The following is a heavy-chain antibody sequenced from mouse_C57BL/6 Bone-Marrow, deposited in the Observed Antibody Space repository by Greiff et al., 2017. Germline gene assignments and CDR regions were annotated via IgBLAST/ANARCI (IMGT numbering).Heavy chain of an antibody. CDR1: GYTFTSYW. Sequence: VQLKQPGAELVMPGASVKLSCKASGYTFTSYWMHWVKQRPGQGLEWIGEIDPSDSYTNYNQKFKGKSTLTVDKSSSTAYMQLSSLTSEDSAVYYCARLFYYYGREYFDVWGTGTTVTVSS. CDR3: ARLFYYYGREYFDV. CDR2: IDPSDSYT. J-gene: IGHJ1*03. V-gene: IGHV1-69*01. D-gene: IGHD1-1*01.